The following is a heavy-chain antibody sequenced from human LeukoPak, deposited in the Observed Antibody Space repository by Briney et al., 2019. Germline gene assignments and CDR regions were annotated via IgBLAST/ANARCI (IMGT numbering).Heavy chain of an antibody. V-gene: IGHV1-24*01. J-gene: IGHJ4*02. CDR1: GYTLTELS. CDR2: FDPEDGET. Sequence: GASVKVSCKVSGYTLTELSMHWVRQAPGKGREWMGGFDPEDGETIYAQKFQGRVTMTEDTSTDTAYMELSSLRSEDTAVYYCATGSQVIDYFDYWGQGTLVTVSS. D-gene: IGHD3-16*02. CDR3: ATGSQVIDYFDY.